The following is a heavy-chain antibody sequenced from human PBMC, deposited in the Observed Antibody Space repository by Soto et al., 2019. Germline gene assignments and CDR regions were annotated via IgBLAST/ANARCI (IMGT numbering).Heavy chain of an antibody. D-gene: IGHD2-2*01. CDR2: ISGSGGST. CDR3: AKGNGGVPAAMFNY. CDR1: GFTFSSYA. V-gene: IGHV3-23*01. Sequence: PGGSLRLSXAASGFTFSSYAMSWVRQAPGKGLEWVSAISGSGGSTYYADSVKGRFTISRDNSKNTLYLQMNSLRAEDTAVYYWAKGNGGVPAAMFNYWGRETRVTVSS. J-gene: IGHJ4*02.